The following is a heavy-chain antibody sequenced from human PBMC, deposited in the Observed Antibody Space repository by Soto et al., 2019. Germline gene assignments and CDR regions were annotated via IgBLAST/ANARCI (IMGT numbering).Heavy chain of an antibody. CDR1: GGSISSGGYY. CDR3: ARDVASAGSTFDY. Sequence: QVQLQESGPGLVKPSQTLSLTCTVSGGSISSGGYYWSWIRQHPGKGLEWIGYIYYSGSTYYNPSLKSRVTIAVDTSKNQFSLKLSSVTAADTAVYYCARDVASAGSTFDYWGQGTLVTVSS. CDR2: IYYSGST. V-gene: IGHV4-31*03. J-gene: IGHJ4*02. D-gene: IGHD3-10*01.